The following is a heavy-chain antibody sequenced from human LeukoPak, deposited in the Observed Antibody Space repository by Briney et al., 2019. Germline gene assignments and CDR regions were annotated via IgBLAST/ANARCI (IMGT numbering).Heavy chain of an antibody. CDR1: GFTFSNAW. D-gene: IGHD3-22*01. J-gene: IGHJ4*02. V-gene: IGHV3-15*01. CDR2: IKSKTDGGTT. CDR3: TTGLYYDSSGTLFDY. Sequence: PGGSLRLSCAASGFTFSNAWMSWVRQAPGKGLEWVGRIKSKTDGGTTDYAAPVKGRFTISRDDSKNTLYLQMNSLKTEDTAVYYCTTGLYYDSSGTLFDYWGQGTLVTVSS.